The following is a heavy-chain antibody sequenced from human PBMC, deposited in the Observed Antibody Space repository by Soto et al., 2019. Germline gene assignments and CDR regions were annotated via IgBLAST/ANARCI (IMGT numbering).Heavy chain of an antibody. D-gene: IGHD4-17*01. CDR1: GGSISTSY. CDR2: IYYSGNT. CDR3: ARDDDYAALGY. Sequence: NPSETLSLTCTVSGGSISTSYWSWLRQPPEKGLEWIGYIYYSGNTNYNPSLKSRVSISVDTSKSQFSLKLSSVTAADTAVYYCARDDDYAALGYWGPGTLVTVSS. V-gene: IGHV4-59*01. J-gene: IGHJ4*02.